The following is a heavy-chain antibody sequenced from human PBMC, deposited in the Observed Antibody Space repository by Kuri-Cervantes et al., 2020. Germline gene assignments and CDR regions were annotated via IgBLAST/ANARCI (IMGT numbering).Heavy chain of an antibody. Sequence: GGSLRLSCAASGFTFSSYWMSWVRQAPGKGLEWVANIKQDGSEKYYVDSVKGRFTISRDNAKNSLYLQMNSLRAEDTAVYYCARDYPYYDILTGSWEGYWFDPWGQGTLVTVSS. J-gene: IGHJ5*02. V-gene: IGHV3-7*01. CDR1: GFTFSSYW. CDR3: ARDYPYYDILTGSWEGYWFDP. CDR2: IKQDGSEK. D-gene: IGHD3-9*01.